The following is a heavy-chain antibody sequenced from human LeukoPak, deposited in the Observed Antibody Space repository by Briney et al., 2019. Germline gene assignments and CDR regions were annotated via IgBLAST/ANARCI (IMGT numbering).Heavy chain of an antibody. CDR3: ARAGDSGWYHFDY. Sequence: PGGSLRLSGAASGFTVSSNYMSWVRQAPGKGLKWVSIIYSGGSTYYADSVKGRFTISRDNSKNTLYFQMNSLRAEDTAVYYCARAGDSGWYHFDYWGQGTLVTVSS. J-gene: IGHJ4*02. V-gene: IGHV3-66*01. D-gene: IGHD6-19*01. CDR2: IYSGGST. CDR1: GFTVSSNY.